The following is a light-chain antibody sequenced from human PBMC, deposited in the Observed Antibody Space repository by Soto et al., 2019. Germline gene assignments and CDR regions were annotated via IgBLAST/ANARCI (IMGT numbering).Light chain of an antibody. CDR1: SSDVGGYDY. V-gene: IGLV2-8*01. Sequence: QSSLTQPPSASGSPGQSVTISCTGTSSDVGGYDYVSWYQQHPGKAPKLMIYEVTIRPSGVSDRFSGSKSGNTASLTVSGLQADEEDDYSCPSYTTTTCGVLATGTKVTV. J-gene: IGLJ1*01. CDR3: PSYTTTTCGV. CDR2: EVT.